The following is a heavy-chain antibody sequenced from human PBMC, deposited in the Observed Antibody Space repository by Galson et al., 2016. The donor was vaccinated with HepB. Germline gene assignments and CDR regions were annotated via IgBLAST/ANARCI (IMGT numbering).Heavy chain of an antibody. J-gene: IGHJ3*01. V-gene: IGHV2-70*01. Sequence: PALVKPTQTLTLTCTFSGFSLNTSGMCVSWIRQPPGKALEWLALIDWDDDKYYNTSLKTRLTISKDTSKNQVVLTMTNMDPVGKATDYCARRTYLVDSFDVRGQGTMVTVSS. CDR2: IDWDDDK. D-gene: IGHD1-1*01. CDR3: ARRTYLVDSFDV. CDR1: GFSLNTSGMC.